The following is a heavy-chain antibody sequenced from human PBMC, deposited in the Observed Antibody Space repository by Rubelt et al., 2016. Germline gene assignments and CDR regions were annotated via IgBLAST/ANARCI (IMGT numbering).Heavy chain of an antibody. CDR2: INSDGSIT. J-gene: IGHJ4*02. D-gene: IGHD3-22*01. CDR1: GFTLSSYW. V-gene: IGHV3-74*01. Sequence: EVQLVESGGGLVQPGGSLRLSCAASGFTLSSYWMHWVRQAPGKGLVWVSRINSDGSITSYADSVKGRFTISRDNAKNTLYLQMNSLKTEDTAGYNCSTVSQDYFGSGGRRMGGQGTLVTVSS. CDR3: STVSQDYFGSGGRRM.